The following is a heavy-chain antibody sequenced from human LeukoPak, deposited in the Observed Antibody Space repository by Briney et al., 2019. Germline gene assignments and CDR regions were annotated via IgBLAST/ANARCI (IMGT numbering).Heavy chain of an antibody. Sequence: SETLSLTCTVSGGXISCSGYYWGWIRQPPGKGLEWIGSIYYSGSTYYNPSLKSRVTISVDTSKNQFSLKLSSVAAADTAVYYCARDPTAAGKGAWFDPWGQGTVVTVSS. V-gene: IGHV4-39*02. J-gene: IGHJ5*02. CDR2: IYYSGST. CDR1: GGXISCSGYY. D-gene: IGHD6-13*01. CDR3: ARDPTAAGKGAWFDP.